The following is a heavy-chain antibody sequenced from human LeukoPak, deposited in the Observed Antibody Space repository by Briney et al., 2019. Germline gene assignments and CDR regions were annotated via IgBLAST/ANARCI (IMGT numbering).Heavy chain of an antibody. D-gene: IGHD2-21*02. CDR1: GYTFTGYY. CDR2: INPNSGGT. J-gene: IGHJ4*02. CDR3: ARSSVVTAMVHLDY. Sequence: ASVKVSCKASGYTFTGYYMHWVRQAPGQGLEWMGWINPNSGGTNYAQKFQGRVTMTWDTSISTASMELSSLRSEDTAVYYCARSSVVTAMVHLDYWGQGTLVTVSS. V-gene: IGHV1-2*02.